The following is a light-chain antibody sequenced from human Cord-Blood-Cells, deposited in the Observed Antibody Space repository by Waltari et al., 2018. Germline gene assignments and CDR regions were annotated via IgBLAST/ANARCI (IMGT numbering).Light chain of an antibody. CDR1: QSISSY. J-gene: IGKJ2*01. CDR2: AAS. V-gene: IGKV1-39*01. Sequence: DIQMTQSPSSLSASGGDRVTSTCRASQSISSYLNWYQQKPGKAPKLLIYAASSLQSGVPSRFSGSGSGTDFTLTISSLQPEDFATYYCQQSYSTPRYTFGQGTKLEIK. CDR3: QQSYSTPRYT.